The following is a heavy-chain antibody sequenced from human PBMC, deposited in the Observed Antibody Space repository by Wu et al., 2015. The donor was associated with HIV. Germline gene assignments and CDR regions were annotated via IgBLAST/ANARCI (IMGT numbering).Heavy chain of an antibody. J-gene: IGHJ6*03. CDR3: ARDLGDDFAVRGYYWYMDV. D-gene: IGHD2-21*01. Sequence: QVQLEQSGAELAKPGASVRVSCQASGYTFNAHYIHWVRQAPGQRLEWMGWIRPDSGATVYAEKFEDRVTMTRDASISTAYMQLNRLRSDDTAVYFCARDLGDDFAVRGYYWYMDVWGRGTAITVSS. V-gene: IGHV1-2*02. CDR1: GYTFNAHY. CDR2: IRPDSGAT.